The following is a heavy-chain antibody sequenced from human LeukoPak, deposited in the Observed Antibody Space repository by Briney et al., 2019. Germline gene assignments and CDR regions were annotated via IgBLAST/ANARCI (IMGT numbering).Heavy chain of an antibody. Sequence: GGSLRLSCAASGFTFSSCSMNWVRQAPGKGLEWVSSISSSSSYIYYADSVKGRFTISRDNAKNSLYLQMKSLRAEDTAVYYCARDRRKGQLTDWGQGTLVTVSS. V-gene: IGHV3-21*01. CDR1: GFTFSSCS. J-gene: IGHJ4*02. D-gene: IGHD6-13*01. CDR3: ARDRRKGQLTD. CDR2: ISSSSSYI.